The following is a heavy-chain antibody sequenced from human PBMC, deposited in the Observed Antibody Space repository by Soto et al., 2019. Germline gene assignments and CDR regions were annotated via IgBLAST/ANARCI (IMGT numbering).Heavy chain of an antibody. CDR1: GFSFSDYA. Sequence: QVQLVESGGGVVQPGRSLRLSCAASGFSFSDYAMHWLRQAPGKGLEWVAVVWFDGSNKYYADSVQGRFTVSRDNSKNTVYLQLNSLRGDDTGVYYCARVFETLAAAYFYDYWGQGTLVTVSS. V-gene: IGHV3-33*01. J-gene: IGHJ4*02. CDR3: ARVFETLAAAYFYDY. D-gene: IGHD6-13*01. CDR2: VWFDGSNK.